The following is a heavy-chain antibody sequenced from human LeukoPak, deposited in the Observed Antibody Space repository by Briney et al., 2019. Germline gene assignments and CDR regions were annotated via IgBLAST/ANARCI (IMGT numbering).Heavy chain of an antibody. D-gene: IGHD2-21*02. Sequence: ASVKVSCKASGYTFTSYGISWVRQAPGQGLEWMGWISAYNGNTNYAQKLQGRVTMTTDTSTSTAYMELRSLRSDDTAVYYCARDPRALAYCGGDCYSLADYWGQGTLVTVSS. J-gene: IGHJ4*02. CDR3: ARDPRALAYCGGDCYSLADY. CDR2: ISAYNGNT. CDR1: GYTFTSYG. V-gene: IGHV1-18*01.